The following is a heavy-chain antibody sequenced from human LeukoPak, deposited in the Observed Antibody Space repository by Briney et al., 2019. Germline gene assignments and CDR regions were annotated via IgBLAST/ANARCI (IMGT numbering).Heavy chain of an antibody. CDR2: INQDVSRI. Sequence: GGSLRLSCASSGFSFSRYWMAWGRQAPGKGLEWVASINQDVSRIHYVDSVKGRFTISRDNAKNSLFLQMNSLRVEDTAVYYCARLKDDVTKFDYWGQGTLVTVSS. J-gene: IGHJ4*02. V-gene: IGHV3-7*01. CDR3: ARLKDDVTKFDY. D-gene: IGHD2-8*01. CDR1: GFSFSRYW.